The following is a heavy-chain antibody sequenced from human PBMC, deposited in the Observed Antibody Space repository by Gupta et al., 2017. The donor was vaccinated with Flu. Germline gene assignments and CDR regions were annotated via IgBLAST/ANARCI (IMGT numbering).Heavy chain of an antibody. J-gene: IGHJ4*02. V-gene: IGHV3-66*02. CDR2: IDSVDNT. D-gene: IGHD1-1*01. Sequence: EVQLVESGGGLVQPGGSLRLSCATSGFTVSARYMSWVRQSPGKGLEWVSVIDSVDNTYYADSVKGRFTISRDNSRNALYLQMNSLRPEDTAVYYCARNADFKSSHFEKWGQGTLVTVSS. CDR3: ARNADFKSSHFEK. CDR1: GFTVSARY.